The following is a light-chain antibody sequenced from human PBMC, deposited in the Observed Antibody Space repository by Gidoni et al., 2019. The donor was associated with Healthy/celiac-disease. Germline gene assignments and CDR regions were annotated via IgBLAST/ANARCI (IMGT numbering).Light chain of an antibody. CDR3: QQYDNLALT. CDR1: QDISNY. J-gene: IGKJ4*01. CDR2: DAS. V-gene: IGKV1-33*01. Sequence: DIQMPQPPSSLSASVGDRVTITCQASQDISNYLNWYQQKSGKAPKLLIDDASNLETGVPSRFSGSGSGTDFTFTISSLQPEDIAAYYCQQYDNLALTFGGGTKVEIK.